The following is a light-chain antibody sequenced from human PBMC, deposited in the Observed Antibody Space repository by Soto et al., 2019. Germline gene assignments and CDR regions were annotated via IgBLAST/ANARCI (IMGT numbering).Light chain of an antibody. J-gene: IGLJ1*01. V-gene: IGLV2-14*01. Sequence: QSVLTQPASVSGSPGQSITVSCTGTTGDIGAYNYVSWYQQHPGKAPKLIIYEVSNRPSGVSSRFSGSKSGNTASLTISGLQAEDEADYFCSSFTSTSAVYVFGTGIKVT. CDR1: TGDIGAYNY. CDR2: EVS. CDR3: SSFTSTSAVYV.